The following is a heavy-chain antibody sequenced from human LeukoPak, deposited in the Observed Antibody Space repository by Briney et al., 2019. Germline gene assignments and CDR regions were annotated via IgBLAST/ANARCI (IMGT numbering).Heavy chain of an antibody. CDR2: IYYSGST. CDR1: GGSISSSSYY. Sequence: SETLSLTCTVSGGSISSSSYYWGWIRQPPGKGLEWIGSIYYSGSTYYNPSLKSRVTISVDTSKNQFSLKLSSVTAADTAVYYCARGWELLRLDAFDIWGQGTMVTVSS. D-gene: IGHD1-26*01. J-gene: IGHJ3*02. V-gene: IGHV4-39*07. CDR3: ARGWELLRLDAFDI.